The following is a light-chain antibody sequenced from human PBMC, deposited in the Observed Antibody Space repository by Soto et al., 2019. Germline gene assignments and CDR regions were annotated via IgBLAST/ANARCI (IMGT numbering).Light chain of an antibody. CDR3: QQYDNSFT. V-gene: IGKV3-20*01. CDR1: QSVRSNY. CDR2: GAS. Sequence: EIVLTQSPGTLSLSPGERATLSCRASQSVRSNYLAWYQQKPGQAPRLLIYGASSRATGIPDRFSGSGSGTDFTLTISRLEPEDFAVYYCQQYDNSFTFDPGTKVDI. J-gene: IGKJ3*01.